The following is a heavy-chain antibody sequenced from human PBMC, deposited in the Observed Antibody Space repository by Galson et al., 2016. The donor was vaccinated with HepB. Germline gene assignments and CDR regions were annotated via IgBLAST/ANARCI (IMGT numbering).Heavy chain of an antibody. V-gene: IGHV4-59*01. CDR1: GASITSFY. CDR2: VYYYGTT. D-gene: IGHD3-9*01. J-gene: IGHJ3*02. CDR3: ARAGFFDRLLIDAFDI. Sequence: SETLSLTCTVSGASITSFYWNWIRQSPGKGLEWIGYVYYYGTTSHNPSLKGRVTTSIDSSKNQLSLNLTSVSAADTAVYYCARAGFFDRLLIDAFDIWGRGTMVTVSS.